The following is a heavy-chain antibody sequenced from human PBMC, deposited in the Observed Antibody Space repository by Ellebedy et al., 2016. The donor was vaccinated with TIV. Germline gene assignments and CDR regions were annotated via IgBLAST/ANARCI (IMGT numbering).Heavy chain of an antibody. CDR2: ISSSGGIT. V-gene: IGHV3-23*01. CDR1: GFIFSNYA. Sequence: GGSLRLSCEASGFIFSNYAMSWIRQAPGKGLEWVSEISSSGGITNYADSVKGRFTISRDNSKKILYLQMTSLRAEDTAVYYCAKDRQVRWYSSWGQGTLVIVSS. CDR3: AKDRQVRWYSS. D-gene: IGHD6-13*01. J-gene: IGHJ5*02.